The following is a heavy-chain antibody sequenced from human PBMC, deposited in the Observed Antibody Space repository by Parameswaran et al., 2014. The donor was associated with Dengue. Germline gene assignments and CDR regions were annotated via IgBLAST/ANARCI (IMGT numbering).Heavy chain of an antibody. CDR3: ARRGGGSGSYSDFDY. V-gene: IGHV5-51*01. CDR2: IYPGDSDT. D-gene: IGHD3-10*01. CDR1: GYSFTSYW. J-gene: IGHJ4*02. Sequence: GGSLRLSCKGSGYSFTSYWIGWVRQMPGKGLEWMGIIYPGDSDTRYSPSFQGQVTISADKSISTAYLQWSSLKASDTAMYYCARRGGGSGSYSDFDYWGQGTLVTVSS.